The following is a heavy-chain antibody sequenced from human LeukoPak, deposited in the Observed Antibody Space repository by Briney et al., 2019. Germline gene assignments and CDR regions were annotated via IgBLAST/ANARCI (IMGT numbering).Heavy chain of an antibody. D-gene: IGHD3-22*01. J-gene: IGHJ4*02. Sequence: GGSLRLSCAASGFTLSSYAMSWVRQGPGKGLEWVSAISVSGNTYHADSVKGRFTISRDSSKNTLYLQMNSLRAGDAAVYYCAKYAYYYDSSGYPYFDYWGQGTLVTVSS. CDR1: GFTLSSYA. CDR2: ISVSGNT. V-gene: IGHV3-23*01. CDR3: AKYAYYYDSSGYPYFDY.